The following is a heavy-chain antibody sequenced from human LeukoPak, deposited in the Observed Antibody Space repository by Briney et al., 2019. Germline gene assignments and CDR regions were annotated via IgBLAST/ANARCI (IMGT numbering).Heavy chain of an antibody. CDR1: GFTFSSYA. V-gene: IGHV3-23*01. D-gene: IGHD3-3*01. CDR3: AKDRLMTFGYFDY. Sequence: PGGSLGLSCAAAGFTFSSYAMSWVRQAPGKGLHWVSSISNAGGSTYYADSVKGRFTISRDNSKNTLYLQMNSLRVEDTAVYYCAKDRLMTFGYFDYWGQGTLVTVSS. J-gene: IGHJ4*02. CDR2: ISNAGGST.